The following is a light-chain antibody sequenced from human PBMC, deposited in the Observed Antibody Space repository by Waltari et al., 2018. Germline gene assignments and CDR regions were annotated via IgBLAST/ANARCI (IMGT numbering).Light chain of an antibody. J-gene: IGLJ1*01. CDR3: CSYAGTYTFDI. Sequence: QAALTQPRSVSGSPGQSVTISCTGTSSDIGGYNYVSWYQQFPGTAPKLVIFEVNKRPSGVSDRFSGSKSGNTASLTISGLQAEDEADYYCCSYAGTYTFDIFGAGTRLTVL. V-gene: IGLV2-11*01. CDR2: EVN. CDR1: SSDIGGYNY.